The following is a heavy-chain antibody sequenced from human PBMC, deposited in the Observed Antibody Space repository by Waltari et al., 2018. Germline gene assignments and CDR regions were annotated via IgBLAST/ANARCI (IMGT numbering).Heavy chain of an antibody. V-gene: IGHV4-39*01. Sequence: QLQLQESGPGLVKPSETLSLTCTVSGGSISSSSYYWGWIRQPPGKGLEWIGSIESSGSTDDNPYFRIQVTISVDTSKNQFSLKLRSVTAADTAVYYCARGDCNGNDDGTIDYWGQGTLVTVSS. CDR1: GGSISSSSYY. J-gene: IGHJ4*02. CDR2: IESSGST. D-gene: IGHD1-20*01. CDR3: ARGDCNGNDDGTIDY.